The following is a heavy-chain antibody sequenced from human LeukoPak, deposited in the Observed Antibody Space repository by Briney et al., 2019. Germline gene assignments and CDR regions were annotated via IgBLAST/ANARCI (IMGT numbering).Heavy chain of an antibody. CDR1: VFAFSSYA. J-gene: IGHJ4*02. CDR3: ARDQDGYITMVRGVLPDY. V-gene: IGHV3-30*01. Sequence: RGSLRLSCAASVFAFSSYAMHWVRQAPGKGLEWVAVISYDGSNKYYADSVKGRFTISRDNSKNTLYLQMNSPRAEDTAVYYCARDQDGYITMVRGVLPDYWGQGTLVTVSS. D-gene: IGHD3-10*01. CDR2: ISYDGSNK.